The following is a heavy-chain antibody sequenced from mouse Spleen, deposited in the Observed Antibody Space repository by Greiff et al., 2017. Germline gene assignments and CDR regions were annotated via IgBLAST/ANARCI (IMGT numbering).Heavy chain of an antibody. D-gene: IGHD3-2*01. CDR1: GFTFSSYG. V-gene: IGHV5-9-2*01. J-gene: IGHJ3*01. Sequence: EVMLVESGGGLVKPGGSLKLSCAASGFTFSSYGMSWVRQTPEKRLEWVATISGGGSYTYYPDSVKGRFTISRDNAKNNLYLQMSSLRSEDTALYYCARRTARATLFAYWGQGTLVTVSA. CDR2: ISGGGSYT. CDR3: ARRTARATLFAY.